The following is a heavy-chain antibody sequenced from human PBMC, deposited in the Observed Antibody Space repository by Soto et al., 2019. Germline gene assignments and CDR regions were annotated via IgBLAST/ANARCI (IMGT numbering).Heavy chain of an antibody. CDR2: ISGRGDIT. CDR3: AKAGTGWSGYDY. D-gene: IGHD6-19*01. J-gene: IGHJ4*02. Sequence: EVQLLESGGGGVLPGGSLSLSCVASGYTFDSYSMTWVRQAPGKGLEWVSTISGRGDITFYGDSVKGQFTISRDNSRNTVYLHRTSLRAADTAIYYCAKAGTGWSGYDYLGQGTLVSVSS. V-gene: IGHV3-23*01. CDR1: GYTFDSYS.